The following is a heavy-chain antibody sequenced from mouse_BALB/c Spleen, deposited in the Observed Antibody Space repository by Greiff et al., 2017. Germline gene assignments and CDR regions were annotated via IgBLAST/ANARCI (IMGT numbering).Heavy chain of an antibody. CDR1: EYEFPSHD. J-gene: IGHJ4*01. CDR3: ARRGLGDAMDY. D-gene: IGHD4-1*01. V-gene: IGHV5-2*03. Sequence: EVKVEESGGGLVQPGESLKLSCESNEYEFPSHDMSWVRKTPEKRLELVAAINSDGGSTYYPDTMERRFIISRDNTKKTLYLQMSSLRSEDTALYYCARRGLGDAMDYWGQGTSVTVSS. CDR2: INSDGGST.